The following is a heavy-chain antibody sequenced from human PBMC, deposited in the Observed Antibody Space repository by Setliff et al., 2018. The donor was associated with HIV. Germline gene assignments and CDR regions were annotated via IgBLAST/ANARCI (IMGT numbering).Heavy chain of an antibody. V-gene: IGHV4-4*07. CDR2: IYTSGST. D-gene: IGHD3-22*01. Sequence: NPSETLSLTCTVSGGSISSYYWSWIRQPDGKGLEWIGRIYTSGSTNYNPSLKSRVTMSVDTSKNQFSLKLSSVTAADTAVYYCARGLSFYDPGGFDYWGQGTLVTVSS. J-gene: IGHJ4*02. CDR3: ARGLSFYDPGGFDY. CDR1: GGSISSYY.